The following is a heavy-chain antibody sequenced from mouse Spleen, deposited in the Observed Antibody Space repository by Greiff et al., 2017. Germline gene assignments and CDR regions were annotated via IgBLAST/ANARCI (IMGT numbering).Heavy chain of an antibody. CDR2: IDPSDSYT. CDR1: GYTFTSYW. CDR3: ARGDSNYGGFAY. V-gene: IGHV1-69*01. Sequence: QVQLQQPGAELVMPGASVKLSCKASGYTFTSYWMHWVKQRPGRGLEWIGEIDPSDSYTNYNQKFKGKATLTVDKSSSTAYMQLSSLTSEDSAVYYCARGDSNYGGFAYWGQGTLVTVSA. D-gene: IGHD2-5*01. J-gene: IGHJ3*01.